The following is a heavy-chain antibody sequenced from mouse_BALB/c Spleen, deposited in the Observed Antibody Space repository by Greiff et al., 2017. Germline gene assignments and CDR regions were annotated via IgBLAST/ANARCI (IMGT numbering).Heavy chain of an antibody. Sequence: EVKLVESGAELVKPGASVKLSCTASGFNIKDTYMHWVKQRPEQGLEWIGRIDPANGNTKYDPKFQGKATITADTSSNTAYLQLSSLTSEDTAVYYCARGGNRFAYWGQGTLVTVSA. CDR3: ARGGNRFAY. V-gene: IGHV14-3*02. J-gene: IGHJ3*01. CDR1: GFNIKDTY. CDR2: IDPANGNT.